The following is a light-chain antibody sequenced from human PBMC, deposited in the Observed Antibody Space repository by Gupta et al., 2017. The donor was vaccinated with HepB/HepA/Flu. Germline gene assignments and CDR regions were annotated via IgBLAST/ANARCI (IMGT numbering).Light chain of an antibody. CDR1: KSNIGSNH. CDR3: AAWDDSLSGHWV. Sequence: QSVLTQPPSTSGTPGQRVALSCSGSKSNIGSNHVYWYQQFPGSAPKLLIYRITQRPSGVPDRFSGSKSGTSASLTISGLRPEDEADYYCAAWDDSLSGHWVFGGGTKVTVL. CDR2: RIT. J-gene: IGLJ3*02. V-gene: IGLV1-47*01.